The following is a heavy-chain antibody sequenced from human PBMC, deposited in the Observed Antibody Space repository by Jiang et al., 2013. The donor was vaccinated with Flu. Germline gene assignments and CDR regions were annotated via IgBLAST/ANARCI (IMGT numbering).Heavy chain of an antibody. V-gene: IGHV1-2*02. CDR1: GYTFTGYY. D-gene: IGHD3-10*01. CDR3: ARGEWFGESRPFDY. J-gene: IGHJ4*02. CDR2: INPNSGGT. Sequence: SVKVSCKASGYTFTGYYMHWVRQAPGQGLEWMGWINPNSGGTNYAQKFQGRVTMTRDTSISTAYMELSRLRSDDTAVYYCARGEWFGESRPFDYWGQGTLVTVSS.